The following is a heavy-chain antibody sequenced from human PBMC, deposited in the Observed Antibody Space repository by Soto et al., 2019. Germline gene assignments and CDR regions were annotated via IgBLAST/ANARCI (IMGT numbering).Heavy chain of an antibody. V-gene: IGHV4-30-4*01. J-gene: IGHJ6*03. CDR3: ASTLKGDILTGYYQRYYYYMDV. D-gene: IGHD3-9*01. Sequence: SETLSLTCTVSGGSISSGDYYWSLIRQPPGKGLEWIGYIYYSGSTYYNPSLKSRVTISVDTSKNQFSLKLSSVTAADTAVYYCASTLKGDILTGYYQRYYYYMDVWGKGTTVTVSS. CDR2: IYYSGST. CDR1: GGSISSGDYY.